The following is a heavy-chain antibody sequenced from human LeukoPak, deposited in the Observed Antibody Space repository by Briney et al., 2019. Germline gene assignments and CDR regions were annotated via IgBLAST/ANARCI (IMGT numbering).Heavy chain of an antibody. CDR1: NYSIGSGYY. V-gene: IGHV4-38-2*02. J-gene: IGHJ3*01. Sequence: SETLSLTCTVSNYSIGSGYYWGWIRQPPGKGLEWVASISYTGHTQYNPSLKSRVTISIDTSKHQFSRKMASVTAADTAVYFCAREPPWGGNLNDAFDLWGHGTMVTVSS. CDR3: AREPPWGGNLNDAFDL. D-gene: IGHD3-16*02. CDR2: ISYTGHT.